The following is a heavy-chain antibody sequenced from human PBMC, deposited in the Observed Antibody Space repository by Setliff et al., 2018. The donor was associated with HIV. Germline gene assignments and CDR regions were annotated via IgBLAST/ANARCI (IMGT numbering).Heavy chain of an antibody. CDR3: ARLSVVTATRIYYFDY. J-gene: IGHJ4*02. V-gene: IGHV5-51*01. Sequence: PGESLKISCKASGYRFSSSWIGWVRQMPGKGLEWMGIIYPYDSNTRYSPSFQGQVTISADKSISTAYLQWSSLKASDTAMYHCARLSVVTATRIYYFDYWGQGTLVTVSS. CDR2: IYPYDSNT. D-gene: IGHD2-21*02. CDR1: GYRFSSSW.